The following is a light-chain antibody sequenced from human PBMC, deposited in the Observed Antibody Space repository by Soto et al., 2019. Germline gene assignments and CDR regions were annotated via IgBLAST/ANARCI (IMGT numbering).Light chain of an antibody. CDR1: QSVSSSY. J-gene: IGKJ5*01. CDR2: GAS. V-gene: IGKV3-20*01. Sequence: EIVLTQSPGTLSLSPGERATLSCRASQSVSSSYLAWYQQKPGQAPRLLIYGASSRATSIPDRFSGSGSGTDFTLTISRLEPEDFAVYYCQQYGSSPPITFGQGTRLDIK. CDR3: QQYGSSPPIT.